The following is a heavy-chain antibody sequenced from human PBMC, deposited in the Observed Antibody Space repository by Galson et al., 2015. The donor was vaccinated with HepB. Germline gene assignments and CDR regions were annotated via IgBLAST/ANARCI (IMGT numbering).Heavy chain of an antibody. CDR2: ISYDGSNK. CDR3: AKERGHITMVQGKDY. D-gene: IGHD3-10*01. V-gene: IGHV3-30*18. J-gene: IGHJ4*02. Sequence: SLRLSCAASGFTFSSYGMHWVRQAPGKGLEWVAVISYDGSNKYYADSVKGRFTISRDNSKNTLYLQMNSLRAEDTAVYYCAKERGHITMVQGKDYWGQGTLVTVSS. CDR1: GFTFSSYG.